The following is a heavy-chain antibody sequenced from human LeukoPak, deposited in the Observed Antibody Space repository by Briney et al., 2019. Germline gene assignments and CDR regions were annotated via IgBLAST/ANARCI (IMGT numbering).Heavy chain of an antibody. CDR3: ARVESDSGSSIFDY. J-gene: IGHJ4*02. Sequence: SETLSLTCTVSGGPISSYYWSWIRLPPGKGLEWIGYIYYTGATYYNPSLKSRVTISLDTSKNQFSLKLSSVTAADTAVYYCARVESDSGSSIFDYWGQGTLVTVSS. CDR1: GGPISSYY. V-gene: IGHV4-59*12. CDR2: IYYTGAT. D-gene: IGHD3-10*01.